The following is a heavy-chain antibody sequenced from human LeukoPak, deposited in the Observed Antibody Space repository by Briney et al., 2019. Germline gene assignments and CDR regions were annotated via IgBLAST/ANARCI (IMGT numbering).Heavy chain of an antibody. CDR1: GFTFSSYA. CDR2: ISSNGGST. D-gene: IGHD3-3*01. CDR3: ARGLDGSSSPHVRSGYTPFDY. J-gene: IGHJ4*02. Sequence: PGGSLRLSCAASGFTFSSYAMHWVRQAPGKGLEYVSAISSNGGSTYYANSVKGRFTISRDNSKNTLYLQMGSLRAEDMAVYYCARGLDGSSSPHVRSGYTPFDYWGRGTLVTVSS. V-gene: IGHV3-64*01.